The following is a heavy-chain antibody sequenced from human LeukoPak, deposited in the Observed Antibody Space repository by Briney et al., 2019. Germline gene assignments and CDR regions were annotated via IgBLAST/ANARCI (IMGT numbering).Heavy chain of an antibody. V-gene: IGHV3-30*02. Sequence: GGSLRLSCAASGFTFNYYGTHWVRQAPGKGPEWVAFIRYDGSNEYYTDPVKGRFTISRNNSKNTPYLQINRLIAEDTAVYYWAKARGYCSSTRCFRPFDYWGQGTLVTVSS. CDR2: IRYDGSNE. CDR3: AKARGYCSSTRCFRPFDY. CDR1: GFTFNYYG. J-gene: IGHJ4*02. D-gene: IGHD2-2*01.